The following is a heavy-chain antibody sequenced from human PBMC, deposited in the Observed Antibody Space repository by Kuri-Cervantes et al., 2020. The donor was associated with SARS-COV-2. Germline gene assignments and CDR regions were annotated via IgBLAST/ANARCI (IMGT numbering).Heavy chain of an antibody. J-gene: IGHJ3*02. CDR1: GGSFSGYY. V-gene: IGHV4-34*01. CDR3: ARARIYCSSTSCRPMAFDI. Sequence: AGSLRLSCAVYGGSFSGYYWSWIRQPPGKGLEWIGEINHSGSTNYNPSLKSQVTIPVDTSKNQFSLKLSSVTAADTAVYYCARARIYCSSTSCRPMAFDIWGQGTMVTVSS. CDR2: INHSGST. D-gene: IGHD2-2*01.